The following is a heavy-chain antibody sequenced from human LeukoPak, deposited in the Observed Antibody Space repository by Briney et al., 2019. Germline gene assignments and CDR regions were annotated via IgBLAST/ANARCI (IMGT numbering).Heavy chain of an antibody. CDR1: GGSISSYY. Sequence: SETLSLTCTVSGGSISSYYWSWIRQPPGKGLEWIGYIYYSGSTNYNPSLKSRVTIPVDTSKNQFSLKLSSVTAADTAVYYCARLTRDGYRLYYFDYWGQGTLVTVSS. V-gene: IGHV4-59*08. J-gene: IGHJ4*02. D-gene: IGHD5-24*01. CDR3: ARLTRDGYRLYYFDY. CDR2: IYYSGST.